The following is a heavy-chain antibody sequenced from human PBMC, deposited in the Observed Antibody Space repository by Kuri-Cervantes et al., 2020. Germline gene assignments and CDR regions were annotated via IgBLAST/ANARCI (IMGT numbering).Heavy chain of an antibody. J-gene: IGHJ5*02. Sequence: SETLSLTCTVSGGSISSYYWSWIRQPPGKGLEWIGYIYYSGSTNYNPSLKSRVTISVDTSKNQFSLKLSSVTAADTAVYYCARGTGSYYNVWFDPWGQGTLVTVSS. CDR1: GGSISSYY. CDR2: IYYSGST. D-gene: IGHD3-10*01. V-gene: IGHV4-59*01. CDR3: ARGTGSYYNVWFDP.